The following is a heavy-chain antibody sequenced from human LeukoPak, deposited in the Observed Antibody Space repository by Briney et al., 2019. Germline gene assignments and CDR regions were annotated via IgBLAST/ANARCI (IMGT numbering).Heavy chain of an antibody. V-gene: IGHV1-46*01. J-gene: IGHJ6*03. Sequence: ASVKVSCKASGYTFTSYCMHWVRQAPGQGLEWMGLINPTGGSTGYAQKFQGRVTMTRDMSTSTDYMELSSLRSEDTAFYYCARGKGVAIFGVVRPHRPYYMDVWGKGTTVTVSS. CDR1: GYTFTSYC. D-gene: IGHD3-3*01. CDR3: ARGKGVAIFGVVRPHRPYYMDV. CDR2: INPTGGST.